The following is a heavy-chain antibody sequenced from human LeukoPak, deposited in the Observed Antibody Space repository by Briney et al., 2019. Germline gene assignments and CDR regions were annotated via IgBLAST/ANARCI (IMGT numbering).Heavy chain of an antibody. CDR2: INPSGGST. CDR1: GYTFTSYY. V-gene: IGHV1-46*01. J-gene: IGHJ4*02. Sequence: AASVKVSCKASGYTFTSYYMHGVRQAPGQGLEWMGIINPSGGSTSYAQKFQGRVTMTRDTSTNTVYMELSSLRSEDTAMYYCARSSSWEEYWGQGTLVTVSS. CDR3: ARSSSWEEY. D-gene: IGHD6-13*01.